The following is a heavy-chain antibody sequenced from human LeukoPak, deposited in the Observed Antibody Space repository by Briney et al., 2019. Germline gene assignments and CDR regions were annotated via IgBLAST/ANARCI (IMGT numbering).Heavy chain of an antibody. D-gene: IGHD6-13*01. V-gene: IGHV3-9*01. J-gene: IGHJ3*02. CDR2: ISWNSGSI. Sequence: GGSLRLSCAASGFTFDDYAMHWVRQAPGKGLEWVSGISWNSGSIGYADSVKGRFTISRDNSKNTLYLQMNSLRADDTAVYYCAKDCVIAADRSNAFDIWGQGTMVTVSS. CDR3: AKDCVIAADRSNAFDI. CDR1: GFTFDDYA.